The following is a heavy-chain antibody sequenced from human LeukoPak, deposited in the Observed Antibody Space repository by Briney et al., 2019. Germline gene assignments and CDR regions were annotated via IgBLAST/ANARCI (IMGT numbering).Heavy chain of an antibody. D-gene: IGHD3-22*01. CDR1: GFTFSSYA. CDR3: ARESPYYYDSPDAFDI. V-gene: IGHV3-30*04. Sequence: GGSLRLSCAASGFTFSSYAMHWVRQAPGKGLEWVAVISYDGSNKYYADSVKGRFTISRDNSENTLYLQMNSLRAEDTAVYYCARESPYYYDSPDAFDIWGQGTMVTVSS. J-gene: IGHJ3*02. CDR2: ISYDGSNK.